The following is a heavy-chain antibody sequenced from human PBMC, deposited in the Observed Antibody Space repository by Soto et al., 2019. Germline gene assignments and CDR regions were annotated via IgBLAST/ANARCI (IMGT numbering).Heavy chain of an antibody. V-gene: IGHV1-3*01. D-gene: IGHD7-27*01. CDR1: GYTFTSYA. CDR3: ARDPRWHWGEPPTEGAFDI. CDR2: INAGNGNT. Sequence: ASVKVSCKASGYTFTSYAMHWVRQAPGQRLEWMGWINAGNGNTKYSQKFQGRVTITRDTSASTAYMELSSLRSEDTAVYYCARDPRWHWGEPPTEGAFDIWGQGTMVTVSS. J-gene: IGHJ3*02.